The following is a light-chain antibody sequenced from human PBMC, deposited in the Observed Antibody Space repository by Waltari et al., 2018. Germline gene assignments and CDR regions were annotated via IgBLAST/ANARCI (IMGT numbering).Light chain of an antibody. V-gene: IGKV3-11*01. CDR3: QQRHNWKLT. CDR1: QSVGRF. CDR2: DAS. J-gene: IGKJ4*01. Sequence: EIVLTQSPATPSLSPGERATLSCRASQSVGRFLAWYQQAPGQAPRLLIYDASNRATGIPTRFSGSGSGTDFTLTIRSLEPEDFAVYYCQQRHNWKLTFGGGTKVEI.